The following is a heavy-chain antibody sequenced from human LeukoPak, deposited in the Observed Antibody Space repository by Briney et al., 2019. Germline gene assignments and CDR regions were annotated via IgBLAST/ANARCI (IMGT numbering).Heavy chain of an antibody. CDR2: MNPNSGHT. V-gene: IGHV1-8*01. CDR3: ARPSGLLDSHDAFDI. D-gene: IGHD1-26*01. J-gene: IGHJ3*02. CDR1: AYTFTTSD. Sequence: ASVKASCKASAYTFTTSDINWVRQAAGQGLEWMGWMNPNSGHTGYAQRFQGRVTMTRNTSISTAYMELSSLRSEDTAVYYCARPSGLLDSHDAFDIWGQGTMVTVSS.